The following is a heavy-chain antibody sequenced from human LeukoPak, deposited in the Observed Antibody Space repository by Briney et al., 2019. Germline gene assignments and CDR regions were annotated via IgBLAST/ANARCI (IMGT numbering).Heavy chain of an antibody. V-gene: IGHV3-21*01. D-gene: IGHD6-19*01. CDR1: GFAFSSYS. Sequence: GGSLRLSCAASGFAFSSYSMSWVRQAPGKGLEWVSSISASSNYIYYADSVKGRFIISRDNAKNSLYLQMNSLRAEDSAMFYCAGERGYSSGWSDYWGQGTLVTVSS. CDR3: AGERGYSSGWSDY. J-gene: IGHJ4*02. CDR2: ISASSNYI.